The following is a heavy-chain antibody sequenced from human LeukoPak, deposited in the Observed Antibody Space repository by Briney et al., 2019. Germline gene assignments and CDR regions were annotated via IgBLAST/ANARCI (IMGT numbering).Heavy chain of an antibody. J-gene: IGHJ2*01. V-gene: IGHV4-59*01. CDR1: GGSISSYY. D-gene: IGHD6-6*01. CDR3: ATAKGSEYSSSSNWYFDL. CDR2: IYYSGST. Sequence: PSETLSLTCTVSGGSISSYYWSWIRQPPGKGLEGIGYIYYSGSTNYNPSLKSRVTISVDTSKNQFSLKLSSVTAADTAVYYCATAKGSEYSSSSNWYFDLWGRGTLVTVSS.